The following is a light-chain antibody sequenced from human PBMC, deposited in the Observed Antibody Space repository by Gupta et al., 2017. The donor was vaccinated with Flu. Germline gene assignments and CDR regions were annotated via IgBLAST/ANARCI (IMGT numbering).Light chain of an antibody. J-gene: IGKJ1*01. CDR2: KAS. V-gene: IGKV1-5*03. Sequence: PSTLSASVGDRVTITCRASQSVSNWLAWSQQKPGKAPKLLIYKASTVDSGVPSRFSGGGSGTDFTLTINSLQPDDFATYYCQQDSTSSRTFGQGTKVEIK. CDR3: QQDSTSSRT. CDR1: QSVSNW.